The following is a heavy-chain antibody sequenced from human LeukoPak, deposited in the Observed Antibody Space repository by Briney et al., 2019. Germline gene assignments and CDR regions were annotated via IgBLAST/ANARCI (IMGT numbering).Heavy chain of an antibody. CDR1: GGSISSGSYY. CDR3: ARDLPKTPYHYDSSGYYYSRRYYYYMDV. CDR2: IYTSGST. J-gene: IGHJ6*03. V-gene: IGHV4-61*02. D-gene: IGHD3-22*01. Sequence: SETLSFTCTVSGGSISSGSYYWSWIRQPAGKGLEWIGRIYTSGSTNYNPSLKSRVTISVDTSKNQFSLKLSSVTAADTAVYYCARDLPKTPYHYDSSGYYYSRRYYYYMDVWGKGTSVTVSS.